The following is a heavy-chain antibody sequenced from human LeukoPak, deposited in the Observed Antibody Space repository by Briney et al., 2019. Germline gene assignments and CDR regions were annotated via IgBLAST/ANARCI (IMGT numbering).Heavy chain of an antibody. V-gene: IGHV3-7*03. J-gene: IGHJ6*02. D-gene: IGHD3-16*01. CDR1: GFTFISYW. CDR2: INHSGNVN. Sequence: GGSLRLSCAASGFTFISYWMNWARQAPGKGLEWVASINHSGNVNYYVDSVKGRFSISRDNAKNSLYLQMSNLRAEDTAVYFCARGGGLDVWGQGATVTVSS. CDR3: ARGGGLDV.